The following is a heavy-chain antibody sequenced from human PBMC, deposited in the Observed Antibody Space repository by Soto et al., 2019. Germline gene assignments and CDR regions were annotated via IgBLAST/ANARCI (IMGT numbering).Heavy chain of an antibody. CDR1: GGTFSSYA. CDR3: ARDGGGSSSYYYYYGMDG. D-gene: IGHD6-6*01. CDR2: IIPIFGTA. J-gene: IGHJ6*02. Sequence: QVQLVQSGAAVKKPGSSVKVSCKASGGTFSSYAISWVRQAPGQGLEWMGGIIPIFGTANYAQKFQGRVTITADESTSTAYMELSSLRSEDTAVYYCARDGGGSSSYYYYYGMDGWGQGTTVTVSS. V-gene: IGHV1-69*01.